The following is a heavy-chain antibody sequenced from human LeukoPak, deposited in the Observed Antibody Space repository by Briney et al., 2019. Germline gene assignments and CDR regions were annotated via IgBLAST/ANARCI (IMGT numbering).Heavy chain of an antibody. V-gene: IGHV3-23*01. CDR1: GFTFSSYG. Sequence: GGSLRLSCAASGFTFSSYGMSWVRQAPGKGLEWVSVISASGGSTYYADSVKGRFTISRDTSKSTLYLQMNSLKTEDTAVYYCTTYPYRSLCYWGQGTLVTVSS. CDR2: ISASGGST. J-gene: IGHJ4*02. D-gene: IGHD3-10*01. CDR3: TTYPYRSLCY.